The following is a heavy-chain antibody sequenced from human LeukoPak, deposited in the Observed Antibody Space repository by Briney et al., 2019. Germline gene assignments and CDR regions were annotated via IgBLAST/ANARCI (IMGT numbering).Heavy chain of an antibody. CDR2: IKQDGSEE. Sequence: GRSLRLSCAASGFTFSSYAIHWVRQAPGKGLEWVANIKQDGSEEHYVDSVKGRFTISRDNAKNSLYLQMSSLRAEDTAVYYCARGRRYFDRPLDYWGQGTLVTVSS. CDR1: GFTFSSYA. J-gene: IGHJ4*02. V-gene: IGHV3-7*01. D-gene: IGHD3-9*01. CDR3: ARGRRYFDRPLDY.